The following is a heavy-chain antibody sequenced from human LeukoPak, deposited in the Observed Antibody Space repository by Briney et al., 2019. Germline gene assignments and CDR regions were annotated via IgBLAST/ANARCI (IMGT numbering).Heavy chain of an antibody. CDR1: GGSISSYY. Sequence: SETLSLTCTVSGGSISSYYWSWIRQPPGKGLEWIGYIYYSGSTNYNPSLKSRVTISVDTSKNQFSLKLSSVTAADTAVYYCARHMITFGGDPEDWFDPWGQGTLVTVSS. V-gene: IGHV4-59*08. J-gene: IGHJ5*02. D-gene: IGHD3-16*01. CDR2: IYYSGST. CDR3: ARHMITFGGDPEDWFDP.